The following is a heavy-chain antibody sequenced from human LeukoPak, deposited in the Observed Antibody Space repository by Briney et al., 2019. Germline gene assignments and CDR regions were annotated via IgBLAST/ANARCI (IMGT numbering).Heavy chain of an antibody. CDR1: GGSISSYY. D-gene: IGHD3-22*01. CDR2: IYHSGST. V-gene: IGHV4-59*01. Sequence: PSETLSLTCTVSGGSISSYYWSWIRQPPGKGLEWIGYIYHSGSTNYNPSLKSRVTISVDTSKNQFSLKLSSVTAADTAVYYCASGYYYDSSGPPYYFDYWGQGTLVTVSS. J-gene: IGHJ4*02. CDR3: ASGYYYDSSGPPYYFDY.